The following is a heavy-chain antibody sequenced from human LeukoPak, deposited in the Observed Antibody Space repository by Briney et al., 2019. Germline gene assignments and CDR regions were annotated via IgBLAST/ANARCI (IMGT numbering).Heavy chain of an antibody. J-gene: IGHJ4*02. CDR1: RFTLSTYW. V-gene: IGHV3-7*01. Sequence: GGSLRLSCAASRFTLSTYWMSWVRQAPGKGLEWVAHIKQDGSQEYYVDSVKGRFAISRDSAKNSLYLQMNSLRAEDTAVYSCARGVPYDSWSGPHYSDYWGQGTLVTVSS. CDR3: ARGVPYDSWSGPHYSDY. D-gene: IGHD3-3*01. CDR2: IKQDGSQE.